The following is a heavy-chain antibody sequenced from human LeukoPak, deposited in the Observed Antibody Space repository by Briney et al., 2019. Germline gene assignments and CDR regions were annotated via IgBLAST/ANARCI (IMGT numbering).Heavy chain of an antibody. J-gene: IGHJ4*02. V-gene: IGHV3-74*01. CDR3: VRDLDLGGYSSFVS. D-gene: IGHD4-23*01. CDR1: GFTFSTYFW. Sequence: GGSLRLSCAASGFTFSTYFWMHWVRQAPGKGLVWVSRLRSDGGSSVYADFVRGRFTISRDNAKNTLYLQMNSLRAEDTAVYYCVRDLDLGGYSSFVSWGQGTLVTAPS. CDR2: LRSDGGSS.